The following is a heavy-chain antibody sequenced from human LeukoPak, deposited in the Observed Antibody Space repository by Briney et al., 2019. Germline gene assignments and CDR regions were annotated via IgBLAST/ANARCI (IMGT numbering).Heavy chain of an antibody. CDR2: IYYSGST. D-gene: IGHD1-14*01. CDR1: GGSISSYN. J-gene: IGHJ6*02. CDR3: ARRNRDYYYDMDV. V-gene: IGHV4-59*08. Sequence: SETLSLTCTVSGGSISSYNWSWIRQPPGKGLEWIGYIYYSGSTNYNPSLKSRVTISVDTSKNQFSLKLSSVTAADTAVYYCARRNRDYYYDMDVWGQGTTVTVSS.